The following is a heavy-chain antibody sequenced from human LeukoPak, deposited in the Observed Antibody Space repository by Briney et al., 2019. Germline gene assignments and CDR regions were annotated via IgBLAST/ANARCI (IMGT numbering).Heavy chain of an antibody. CDR2: TYYRSKWYN. D-gene: IGHD3-10*01. CDR3: ARDLTTMVRGVFDY. J-gene: IGHJ4*02. V-gene: IGHV6-1*01. Sequence: SQTLSLTCAISGDSVSGNRAVWNWIRQSPSRGLEWLGRTYYRSKWYNDYAVSVKSRITINPDTSKNQFSLRLNSVTPEDTAVYYCARDLTTMVRGVFDYWGQGTLVTVSS. CDR1: GDSVSGNRAV.